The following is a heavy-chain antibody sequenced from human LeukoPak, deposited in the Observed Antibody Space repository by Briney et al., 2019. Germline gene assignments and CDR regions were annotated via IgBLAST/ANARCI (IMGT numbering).Heavy chain of an antibody. V-gene: IGHV3-33*08. CDR1: GFTFSGFS. Sequence: GGSLRLSCAASGFTFSGFSLNWVRQAPGKGLEWVAVIWYDGSKRFYADSVKGRFTISRDTSKNTLYLQMNSLRAEDTAVYYCARGRDGRGYYAEFDYWGQGTLVTVSS. CDR3: ARGRDGRGYYAEFDY. J-gene: IGHJ4*02. CDR2: IWYDGSKR. D-gene: IGHD1-26*01.